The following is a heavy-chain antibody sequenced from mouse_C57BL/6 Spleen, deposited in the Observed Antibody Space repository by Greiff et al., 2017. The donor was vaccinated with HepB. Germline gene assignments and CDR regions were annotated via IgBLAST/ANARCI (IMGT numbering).Heavy chain of an antibody. D-gene: IGHD3-2*02. CDR3: ARGGDSSGYEAY. CDR1: GYTFTSYW. J-gene: IGHJ3*01. Sequence: VQLQQPGAELVKPGASVKLSCKASGYTFTSYWMHWVKQRPGQGLEWIGMIHPNSGSTNYNEKFKSKATLTVDKSSSTAYMQLSSLTSEDSAVYYCARGGDSSGYEAYGGQGTLVTVSA. CDR2: IHPNSGST. V-gene: IGHV1-64*01.